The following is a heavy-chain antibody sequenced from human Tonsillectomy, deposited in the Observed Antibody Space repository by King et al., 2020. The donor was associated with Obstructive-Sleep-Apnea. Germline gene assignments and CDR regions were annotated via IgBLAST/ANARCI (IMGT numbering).Heavy chain of an antibody. D-gene: IGHD2-15*01. CDR1: GGSFSDYY. Sequence: VQLQQWGAGLLKPSETLSLTCAVYGGSFSDYYWGWIRQPPGKGLEWIGEINHIGSTNYNPSLKSRVIISVETSKNQFSLKLNSVTAPDTAVYYCARGWSPDYWGQGTLVTVSS. CDR3: ARGWSPDY. CDR2: INHIGST. V-gene: IGHV4-34*01. J-gene: IGHJ4*02.